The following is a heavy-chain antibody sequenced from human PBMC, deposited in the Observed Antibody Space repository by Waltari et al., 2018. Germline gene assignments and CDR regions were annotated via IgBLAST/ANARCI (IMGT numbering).Heavy chain of an antibody. CDR2: IYYSGST. Sequence: QVQLQESGPGLVKPSQTLSLTCTVPGGSISSGDYYWSWIRQPPGKGLEWIGYIYYSGSTYYNPSRKSRVTISVDTSKNQFSLKLSSVTAADTAVYYCARGCEGGDCYSPDAFDIWGQGTMVTVSS. CDR1: GGSISSGDYY. CDR3: ARGCEGGDCYSPDAFDI. D-gene: IGHD2-21*01. J-gene: IGHJ3*02. V-gene: IGHV4-30-4*08.